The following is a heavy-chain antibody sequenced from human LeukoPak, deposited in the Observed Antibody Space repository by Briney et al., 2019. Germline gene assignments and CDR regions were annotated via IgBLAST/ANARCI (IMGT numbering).Heavy chain of an antibody. Sequence: SETLSLTCAVSGGSISSSNWWSWVRQPPGKGLEWIGEINHSGSTNYNPSLKSRVTISVDTSKNQFSLKLSSVTAADTAVYYCARGHRRSSWYLGMDVWGQGTTVTVSS. CDR2: INHSGST. CDR3: ARGHRRSSWYLGMDV. CDR1: GGSISSSNW. J-gene: IGHJ6*02. V-gene: IGHV4-4*02. D-gene: IGHD6-13*01.